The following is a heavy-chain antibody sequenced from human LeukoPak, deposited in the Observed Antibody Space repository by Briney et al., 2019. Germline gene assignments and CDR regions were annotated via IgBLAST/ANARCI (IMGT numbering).Heavy chain of an antibody. J-gene: IGHJ4*02. V-gene: IGHV3-30*18. CDR2: ISYDGSNK. D-gene: IGHD3-10*01. CDR3: AKANYYGSGSYYFDY. Sequence: GGSLRLSCAASGFTFSSYGMHWVRQAPGKGLEWVAVISYDGSNKYYADSVKGRFTISRDNSKNTLYLQMNSLRAEDTAVYYCAKANYYGSGSYYFDYWGQGTLVTVSS. CDR1: GFTFSSYG.